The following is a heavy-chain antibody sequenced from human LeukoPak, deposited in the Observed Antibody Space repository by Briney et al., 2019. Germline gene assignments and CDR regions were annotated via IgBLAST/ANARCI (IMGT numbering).Heavy chain of an antibody. CDR1: GFTFSSYS. J-gene: IGHJ4*02. CDR3: ARALDSSSRRYQAFEE. Sequence: PGGSLRLSCAASGFTFSSYSMNWVRQPPGKGREWVSSISSSSSYIYYADSVRGRFTISRDNAKNSLYLQKNSLRAEDTAVYYCARALDSSSRRYQAFEEWGQGTLVTVSS. CDR2: ISSSSSYI. D-gene: IGHD2-2*01. V-gene: IGHV3-21*01.